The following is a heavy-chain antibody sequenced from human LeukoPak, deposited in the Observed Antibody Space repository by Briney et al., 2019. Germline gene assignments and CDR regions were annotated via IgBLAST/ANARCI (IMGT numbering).Heavy chain of an antibody. CDR2: ISSSSSYI. V-gene: IGHV3-21*01. CDR1: GFTFSSYS. CDR3: ARVPTADYYDSSGCYPFDY. D-gene: IGHD3-22*01. J-gene: IGHJ4*02. Sequence: GGSLRLSCAASGFTFSSYSMNWVRQAPGKGLEWVSSISSSSSYIYYADSVKGRFTISRDNAKNSLYLQMNSLRAEDTAVYYCARVPTADYYDSSGCYPFDYWGQGTLVTVSS.